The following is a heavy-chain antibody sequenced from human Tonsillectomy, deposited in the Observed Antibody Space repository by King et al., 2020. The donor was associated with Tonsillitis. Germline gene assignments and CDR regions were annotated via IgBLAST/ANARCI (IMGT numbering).Heavy chain of an antibody. D-gene: IGHD3-3*01. V-gene: IGHV3-7*01. CDR1: GFTFSRFW. J-gene: IGHJ6*03. Sequence: VQLVESGGGLVQPGGSLRLSCAASGFTFSRFWIAWVRQAPGMGLEWVANIKQDGREKYYVDSVKGRFTISRDNAKNSLYLQMNSLRAEDTAVYYCARTSIFGVVTTIYYMDVWGKGTTVTVSS. CDR3: ARTSIFGVVTTIYYMDV. CDR2: IKQDGREK.